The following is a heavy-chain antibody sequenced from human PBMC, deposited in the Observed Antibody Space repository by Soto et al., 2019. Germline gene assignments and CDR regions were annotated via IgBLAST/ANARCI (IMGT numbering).Heavy chain of an antibody. CDR2: ISPDGSDV. D-gene: IGHD3-16*01. CDR1: GFPFTNYW. CDR3: ACWGHRVPVAPSDFDR. J-gene: IGHJ4*02. Sequence: PGGSLRLSCAASGFPFTNYWMNWVRQTPGKGLMWVSRISPDGSDVGYADSVEGRFTVSRDNAKNTLYLQMHSLRAEDTAMYYCACWGHRVPVAPSDFDRWRPGTRVTVSS. V-gene: IGHV3-74*01.